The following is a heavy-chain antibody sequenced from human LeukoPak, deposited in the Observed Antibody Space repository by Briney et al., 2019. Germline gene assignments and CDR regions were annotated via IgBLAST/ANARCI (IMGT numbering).Heavy chain of an antibody. D-gene: IGHD4-11*01. J-gene: IGHJ4*02. V-gene: IGHV3-33*01. CDR3: VRDAQRGFDYSNSLQY. CDR2: IWSDGTNR. Sequence: SGGSLRLSCEASGFIFNHYALHWVRQAPHKGLEWVAVIWSDGTNRYYADSVKGRFSIFRDDSQKRVFLQMNSLRAEDTAVYYCVRDAQRGFDYSNSLQYWGQGALVTVSS. CDR1: GFIFNHYA.